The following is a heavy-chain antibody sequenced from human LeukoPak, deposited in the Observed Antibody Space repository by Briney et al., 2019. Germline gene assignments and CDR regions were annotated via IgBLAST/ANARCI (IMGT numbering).Heavy chain of an antibody. Sequence: ASVKVSCKASGYTFTAYYVHWVRQAPGQGLEWMGCITPNSGGTKYAQKFQGRVTMTWDTSISTAYMELSGLRSDDTAVYYCARGFRLSAIEDWFDPWGQGTLVTVSS. CDR3: ARGFRLSAIEDWFDP. J-gene: IGHJ5*02. CDR1: GYTFTAYY. CDR2: ITPNSGGT. V-gene: IGHV1-2*02. D-gene: IGHD2-2*02.